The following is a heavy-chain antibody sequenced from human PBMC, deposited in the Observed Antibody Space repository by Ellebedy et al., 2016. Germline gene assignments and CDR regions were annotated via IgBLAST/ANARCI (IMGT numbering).Heavy chain of an antibody. V-gene: IGHV3-33*08. D-gene: IGHD6-6*01. CDR3: AAQARPD. J-gene: IGHJ4*02. Sequence: GESLKISCGASGFTFSSYGIHWVRQAPGKGLEWVAVIWYDGSNKYYADSVKGRFTISRDNSKNTLYLQMNSLRAEDTAVYYCAAQARPDWGQGTLVTVSS. CDR2: IWYDGSNK. CDR1: GFTFSSYG.